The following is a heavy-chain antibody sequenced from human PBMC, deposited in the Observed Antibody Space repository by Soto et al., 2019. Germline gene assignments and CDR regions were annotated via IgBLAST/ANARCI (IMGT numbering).Heavy chain of an antibody. D-gene: IGHD5-12*01. CDR1: GDSISSVDHY. CDR3: ARVKATLYRHYYFDY. Sequence: SETLSLTCTVSGDSISSVDHYWSWIRQPPGKGLEWMGYIYHSGSTHYNPSLNSRLTISIDTSTNRFSLNLTSVTAADTAVYFCARVKATLYRHYYFDYWGQGTPVTVSS. CDR2: IYHSGST. J-gene: IGHJ4*02. V-gene: IGHV4-30-4*01.